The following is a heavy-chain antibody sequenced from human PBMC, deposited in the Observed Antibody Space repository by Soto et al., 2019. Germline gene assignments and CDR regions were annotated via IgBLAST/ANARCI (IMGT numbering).Heavy chain of an antibody. J-gene: IGHJ6*02. CDR2: INHSGST. D-gene: IGHD6-6*01. V-gene: IGHV4-34*01. CDR1: GGSFSGYY. Sequence: PSETLSLTCAVYGGSFSGYYWSWIRQPPGKGLEWIGEINHSGSTNYNPSLKSLFTISVDTSKNQFSRKLSSVTAAEPAGYYCARGGVPSIAARRGDYYYYYCMDVWGQGTTVTVSS. CDR3: ARGGVPSIAARRGDYYYYYCMDV.